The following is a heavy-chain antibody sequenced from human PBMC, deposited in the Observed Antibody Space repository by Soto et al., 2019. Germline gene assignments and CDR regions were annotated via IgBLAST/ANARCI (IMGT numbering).Heavy chain of an antibody. J-gene: IGHJ3*02. CDR2: IDWDDDK. CDR1: GGSITSHYC. D-gene: IGHD2-2*01. V-gene: IGHV2-70*04. Sequence: TLSLTCSVSGGSITSHYCSWFRQPPGKAPEWLARIDWDDDKFYAASLRTRLTISKDTSKNQVVLSLTNMDPVDTATYYCARMFMSDTSCYNDAFDTWGQGTVVTVS. CDR3: ARMFMSDTSCYNDAFDT.